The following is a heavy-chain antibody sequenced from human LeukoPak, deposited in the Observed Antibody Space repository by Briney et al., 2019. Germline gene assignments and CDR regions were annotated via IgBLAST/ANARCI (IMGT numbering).Heavy chain of an antibody. CDR1: VYPLRRYC. Sequence: GGSLRLFYAASVYPLRRYCVRGVRQARGKGREGVANIKQDGSEKHYVDSAKGRFTISRDNAENTLYLQMNSPRAENTDVYYSTRVGYDILTGISSPYYYGMDVWGKGTTVTVSS. V-gene: IGHV3-7*03. CDR3: TRVGYDILTGISSPYYYGMDV. J-gene: IGHJ6*04. D-gene: IGHD3-9*01. CDR2: IKQDGSEK.